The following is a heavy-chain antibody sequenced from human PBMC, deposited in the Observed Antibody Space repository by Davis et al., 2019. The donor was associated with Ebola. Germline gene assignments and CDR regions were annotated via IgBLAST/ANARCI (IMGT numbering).Heavy chain of an antibody. V-gene: IGHV4-61*01. J-gene: IGHJ3*02. Sequence: SETLSPTCTVSGASPTSSSYYCGWIRQTPGKGLEWIGHISYSGSTNYNPSPKSRVTISVDTSKNPFSLKLSSVTAADTAVYYCASDPGMATGALDIWGQGTMVTVSS. CDR2: ISYSGST. D-gene: IGHD5-24*01. CDR3: ASDPGMATGALDI. CDR1: GASPTSSSYY.